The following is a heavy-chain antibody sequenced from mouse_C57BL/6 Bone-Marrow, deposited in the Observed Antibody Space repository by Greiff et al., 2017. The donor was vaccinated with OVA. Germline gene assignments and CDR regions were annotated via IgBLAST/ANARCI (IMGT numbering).Heavy chain of an antibody. Sequence: EVKLVESGGDLVKPGGSLKLSCAASGFTFSSYGMSWVRQTPDKRLVWVATISSGGSYTYYPDSVKGRFTISRDNAKNTLYLQMSSLKSEDTAMYYCARGGFYYGNYGWYFDVWGTGTTVTVSS. CDR1: GFTFSSYG. CDR2: ISSGGSYT. J-gene: IGHJ1*03. CDR3: ARGGFYYGNYGWYFDV. V-gene: IGHV5-6*01. D-gene: IGHD2-1*01.